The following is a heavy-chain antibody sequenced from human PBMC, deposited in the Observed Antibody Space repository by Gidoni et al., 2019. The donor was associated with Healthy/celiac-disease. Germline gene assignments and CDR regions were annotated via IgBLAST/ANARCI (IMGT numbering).Heavy chain of an antibody. V-gene: IGHV3-21*01. Sequence: EVQLVESGGGLVKPGGYLRLSCAASGFTFSSYSMNWVRQAPGKGLECVSSISRSSSYIYYADSVKCRFTISRDNAKNSLYLQMNSLRAEDTAVYYCARDLRDDAFDIWGQGTMVTVSS. CDR3: ARDLRDDAFDI. CDR1: GFTFSSYS. J-gene: IGHJ3*02. CDR2: ISRSSSYI.